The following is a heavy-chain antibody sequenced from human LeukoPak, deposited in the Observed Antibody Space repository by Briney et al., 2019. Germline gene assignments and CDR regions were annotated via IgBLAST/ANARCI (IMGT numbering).Heavy chain of an antibody. V-gene: IGHV4-59*01. J-gene: IGHJ4*02. CDR2: IYYSGST. CDR1: GGSISSYY. CDR3: ARAYSGYEPFDY. Sequence: PSETLSLTCTVSGGSISSYYWSWIRQPPGKGLEWIGYIYYSGSTNYNPSLKSRVTIPVDTSKNQFSLKLSSVTAADTAVYYCARAYSGYEPFDYWGQGTLVTVSS. D-gene: IGHD5-12*01.